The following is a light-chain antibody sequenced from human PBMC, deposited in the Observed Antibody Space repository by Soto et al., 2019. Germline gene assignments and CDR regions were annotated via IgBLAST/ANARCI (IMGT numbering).Light chain of an antibody. CDR3: QQYNSYSWT. CDR1: QSISSW. Sequence: DIQRTQSPSTLSSSVGDRVTITCRASQSISSWLAWYKQKPGKAPKLLIYKASSLESGVPSRVRGSGSGTEFTLTISSLQPDDFETYYCQQYNSYSWTFGQGTKVDIK. CDR2: KAS. J-gene: IGKJ1*01. V-gene: IGKV1-5*03.